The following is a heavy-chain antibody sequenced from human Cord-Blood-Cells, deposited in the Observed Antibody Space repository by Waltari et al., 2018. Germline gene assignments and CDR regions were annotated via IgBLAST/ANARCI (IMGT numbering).Heavy chain of an antibody. D-gene: IGHD2-2*01. CDR2: INHSGST. CDR3: ARGGCSSTSCYYFDY. CDR1: GGSFSGYY. Sequence: QVQLQQWGAGLLQPSETLSLTCAVYGGSFSGYYWSWIRQPPGKGLEWIGEINHSGSTNYNPSLKSRVTISVDTSKNQFSLKLSSVTAADTAVYYCARGGCSSTSCYYFDYWGQGTLVTVSS. J-gene: IGHJ4*02. V-gene: IGHV4-34*01.